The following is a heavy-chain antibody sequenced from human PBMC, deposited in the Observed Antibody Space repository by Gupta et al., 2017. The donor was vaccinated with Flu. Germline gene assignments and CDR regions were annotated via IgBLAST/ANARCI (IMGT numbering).Heavy chain of an antibody. V-gene: IGHV1-2*02. CDR2: INPNTGGT. CDR3: ARVPELGLPHYYGLDV. Sequence: QVQLVQSGAEVKKFGASVKVSCKASRYTFTGYYMYWVRQAPGQGLEWVGWINPNTGGTHSARKFQGRVTMTRDTSISTAYMELSRLTSDDTAVYYCARVPELGLPHYYGLDVWGQGTTVTVSS. CDR1: RYTFTGYY. D-gene: IGHD1-7*01. J-gene: IGHJ6*02.